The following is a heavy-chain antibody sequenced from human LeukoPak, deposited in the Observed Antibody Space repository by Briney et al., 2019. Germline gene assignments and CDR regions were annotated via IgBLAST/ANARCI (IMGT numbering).Heavy chain of an antibody. CDR3: AKDRTYSAYAALDY. CDR2: ISWNSGSA. CDR1: GFTFDDYS. D-gene: IGHD5-12*01. J-gene: IGHJ4*02. Sequence: GGSLRLSCAASGFTFDDYSMHWVGQAPGKGLEWVSGISWNSGSAGYADSVKGRFTISRDSAKNSLYLQMNSLRTEDTALYYCAKDRTYSAYAALDYWGQGTLVTVSS. V-gene: IGHV3-9*01.